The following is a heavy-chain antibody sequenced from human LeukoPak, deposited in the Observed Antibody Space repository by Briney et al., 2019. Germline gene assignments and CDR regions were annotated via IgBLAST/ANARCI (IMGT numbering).Heavy chain of an antibody. Sequence: SETLSLTCTVSGYSISSGYYWGWIRKPPGKGLEWIGSIYHTGSTYYNPSLKSRVTISVDTSKNQFSLKLSSVTAADTAVYYCARDPWYSGSYSKDYWGQGTLVTVSS. CDR1: GYSISSGYY. CDR3: ARDPWYSGSYSKDY. J-gene: IGHJ4*02. V-gene: IGHV4-38-2*02. CDR2: IYHTGST. D-gene: IGHD1-26*01.